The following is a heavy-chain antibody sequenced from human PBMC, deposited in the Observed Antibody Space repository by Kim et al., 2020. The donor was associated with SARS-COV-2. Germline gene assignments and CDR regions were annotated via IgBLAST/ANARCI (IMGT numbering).Heavy chain of an antibody. D-gene: IGHD5-12*01. CDR1: GYTFTSYD. J-gene: IGHJ6*02. CDR2: MNPNSGNT. V-gene: IGHV1-8*01. Sequence: ASVKVSCKASGYTFTSYDINWVRQATGQGLEWMGWMNPNSGNTGYAQKIQGRVTMTRNNSISTAYMELISLRSEDTAVYYCASGYDYRYYYYGMDVWGQGTTVTVSS. CDR3: ASGYDYRYYYYGMDV.